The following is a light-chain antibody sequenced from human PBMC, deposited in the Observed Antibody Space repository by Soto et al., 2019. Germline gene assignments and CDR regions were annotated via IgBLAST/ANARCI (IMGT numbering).Light chain of an antibody. V-gene: IGLV1-51*01. CDR3: GTWDSSLSAHHVV. CDR1: SSNIGNNY. CDR2: DNN. J-gene: IGLJ2*01. Sequence: QSALTQPPSVSAAPGQKVTISCSGSSSNIGNNYVSWYQQLPGTAPKLLIYDNNKRPSGIPDRFSGSKSGTSATLGITGLQTGDEADYYCGTWDSSLSAHHVVFGGGTKLTVL.